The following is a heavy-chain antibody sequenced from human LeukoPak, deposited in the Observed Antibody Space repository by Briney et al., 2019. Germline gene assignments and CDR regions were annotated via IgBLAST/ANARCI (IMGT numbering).Heavy chain of an antibody. CDR1: GFTFSSHW. V-gene: IGHV3-74*01. Sequence: GGSLRLSCEASGFTFSSHWMHWVRQAPGKGLVWVSRINSDGSTTNYADSVRGRFTISRDNAKNTLYLQMNSLRAEDTALYYCASVVGGYYPPVEGFDIWGQGTMVTVSS. CDR2: INSDGSTT. CDR3: ASVVGGYYPPVEGFDI. J-gene: IGHJ3*02. D-gene: IGHD3-3*01.